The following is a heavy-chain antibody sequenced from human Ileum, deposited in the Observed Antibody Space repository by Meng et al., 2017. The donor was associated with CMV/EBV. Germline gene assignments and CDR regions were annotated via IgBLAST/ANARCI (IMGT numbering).Heavy chain of an antibody. CDR2: MYFSGIA. Sequence: QMPQSGQGLVMPGDPRSRCVSACGYPISCGSHSWSWFRQPPGKRLEWIGSMYFSGIADYNPSLKSRVTISLHATQKQFSLSLISVTAADSAVYFCARDLTNKWFYYWGQGTLVTVSS. V-gene: IGHV4-39*07. D-gene: IGHD1-26*01. CDR3: ARDLTNKWFYY. CDR1: GYPISCGSHS. J-gene: IGHJ4*02.